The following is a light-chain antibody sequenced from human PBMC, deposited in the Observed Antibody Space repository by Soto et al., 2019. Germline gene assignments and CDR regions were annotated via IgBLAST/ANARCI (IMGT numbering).Light chain of an antibody. CDR1: SSDVGGYNY. V-gene: IGLV2-14*01. CDR3: SSYTSSSTPLYV. CDR2: DVS. Sequence: QSVLTQPASVSGSPGQPITISRTGTSSDVGGYNYVSWYQQHPGKAPKLMIYDVSNRPSGVSNRFSGSKSGNTASLTISGLQAEDEADYYCSSYTSSSTPLYVFGTGTKGHRP. J-gene: IGLJ1*01.